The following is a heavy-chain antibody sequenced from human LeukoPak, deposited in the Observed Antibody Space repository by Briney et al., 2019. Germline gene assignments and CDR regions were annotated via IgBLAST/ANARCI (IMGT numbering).Heavy chain of an antibody. Sequence: PGGSLRLSCAASGFTVSNNYMNWVRQAPGKGLEWVSLIYSGGDTYYADSVKGRFTISRDSSKNTLYLQMNSLRAEDTAVYYCARPGGGPGSIAAAGTPDYWGQGTLVTVSS. J-gene: IGHJ4*02. D-gene: IGHD6-13*01. CDR2: IYSGGDT. V-gene: IGHV3-66*04. CDR3: ARPGGGPGSIAAAGTPDY. CDR1: GFTVSNNY.